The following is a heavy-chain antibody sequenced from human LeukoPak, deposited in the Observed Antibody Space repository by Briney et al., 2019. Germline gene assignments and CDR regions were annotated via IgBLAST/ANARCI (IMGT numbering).Heavy chain of an antibody. CDR3: ARLAGYSYGYAPFDY. V-gene: IGHV4-59*08. D-gene: IGHD5-18*01. CDR1: GGPISSYY. CDR2: IYYSGST. J-gene: IGHJ4*02. Sequence: PSETLSLTCTVSGGPISSYYWSWIRQPPGKGLEWIGYIYYSGSTNYNPSLKSRVTISVDTSKNQFSLKLSSVTAADTAVYYCARLAGYSYGYAPFDYWGQGTLVTVSS.